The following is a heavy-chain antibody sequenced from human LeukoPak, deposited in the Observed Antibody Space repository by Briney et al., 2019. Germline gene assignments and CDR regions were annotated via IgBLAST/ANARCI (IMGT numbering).Heavy chain of an antibody. Sequence: GGSLRLSCAASGFTFSTYSMNWVRQAPGKGLEWVSSISSDGRAMYYADSVKGRFTISRDNAKKSLYLQMNSLRGEDTAVYYCAREACPGGRCYAAFDIWGQGTMVTVSS. J-gene: IGHJ3*02. CDR1: GFTFSTYS. CDR3: AREACPGGRCYAAFDI. V-gene: IGHV3-21*01. CDR2: ISSDGRAM. D-gene: IGHD2-15*01.